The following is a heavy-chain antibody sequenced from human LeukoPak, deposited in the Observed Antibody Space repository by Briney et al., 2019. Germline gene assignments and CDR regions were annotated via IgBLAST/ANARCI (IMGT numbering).Heavy chain of an antibody. Sequence: GGPLRLSCAACGFSFKHAWSCGLHQAPGKGRHWVGRIKSKTECRTKDYAAVVKGSFTISRADSKNTLYLQMIRLKTDDTAVEYCSTGPTRISVIRGVVITDYWGQGTLVTVSS. CDR3: STGPTRISVIRGVVITDY. CDR1: GFSFKHAW. CDR2: IKSKTECRTK. J-gene: IGHJ4*02. D-gene: IGHD3-10*01. V-gene: IGHV3-15*01.